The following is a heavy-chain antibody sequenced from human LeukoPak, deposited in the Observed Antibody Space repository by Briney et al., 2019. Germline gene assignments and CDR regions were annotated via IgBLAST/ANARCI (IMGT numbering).Heavy chain of an antibody. J-gene: IGHJ5*02. Sequence: GGSLRLSCAASGFTFRNYWMIWVRQAPGKGLEWLGNIKEDGSEKRYADSVRGRFTISRDNAQTSLYLQMSSLRAEDTAVYYCARASDPWLQLTWGQGTLVTVSS. D-gene: IGHD5-24*01. CDR3: ARASDPWLQLT. CDR1: GFTFRNYW. CDR2: IKEDGSEK. V-gene: IGHV3-7*05.